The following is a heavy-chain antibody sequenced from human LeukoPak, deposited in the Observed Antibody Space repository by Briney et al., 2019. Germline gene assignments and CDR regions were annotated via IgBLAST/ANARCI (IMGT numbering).Heavy chain of an antibody. V-gene: IGHV4-39*07. CDR3: ARVNRELLGGSNY. CDR1: GGSISSSSYY. D-gene: IGHD1-26*01. J-gene: IGHJ4*02. CDR2: IYYSGST. Sequence: SETLSLTCTVSGGSISSSSYYWGWIRQPPGKGLEWIGSIYYSGSTYYNPSLKSRVTISVDTSKNQFSLKLSSVTAADTAVYYCARVNRELLGGSNYWGQGTLVTVSS.